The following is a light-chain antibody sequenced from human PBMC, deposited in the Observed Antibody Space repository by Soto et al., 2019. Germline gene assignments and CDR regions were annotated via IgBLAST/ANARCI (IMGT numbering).Light chain of an antibody. CDR2: GNN. CDR1: SSNIGRNS. J-gene: IGLJ1*01. CDR3: AAWDDSLNAYV. Sequence: QSVLTQAPSVSGTPGQRVTITCSGSSSNIGRNSVNWYQHLPGTAPKLLTHGNNHRPSGVPDRFSGSKSGTSASLAISGLQPEDEADYCCAAWDDSLNAYVFGDGTRSPS. V-gene: IGLV1-44*01.